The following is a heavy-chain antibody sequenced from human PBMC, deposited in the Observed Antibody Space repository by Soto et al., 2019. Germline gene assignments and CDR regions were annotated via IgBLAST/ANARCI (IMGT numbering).Heavy chain of an antibody. CDR3: ARENSVQAWLHHFDH. CDR2: ISDDGASI. V-gene: IGHV3-48*03. D-gene: IGHD5-18*01. Sequence: GGSLRLSCEASGFSFSSFAMNWVRQAPGRGLEWVSYISDDGASIYYADSLKGRFTTSRDNAKNSLSLQMNNLRAEDTAVYYCARENSVQAWLHHFDHWGLGTLVTVSS. J-gene: IGHJ4*02. CDR1: GFSFSSFA.